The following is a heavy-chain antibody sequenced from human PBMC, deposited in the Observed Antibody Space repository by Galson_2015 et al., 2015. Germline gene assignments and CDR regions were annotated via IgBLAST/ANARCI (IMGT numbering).Heavy chain of an antibody. Sequence: SETLSLTCTVSGGSISSYYWSWIRQPPGKGLEWIGYIYYSGSTNYNPSLKSRVTISVDTSKNQFSLKLSSVTAADTAVYYCARGDWQQLGPYWYFDLWGRGTLVTVSS. CDR2: IYYSGST. J-gene: IGHJ2*01. CDR1: GGSISSYY. CDR3: ARGDWQQLGPYWYFDL. V-gene: IGHV4-59*01. D-gene: IGHD6-13*01.